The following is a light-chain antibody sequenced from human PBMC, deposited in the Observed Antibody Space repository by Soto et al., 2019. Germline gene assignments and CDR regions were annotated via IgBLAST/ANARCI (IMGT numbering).Light chain of an antibody. V-gene: IGKV3-15*01. CDR1: QTVSNS. CDR3: QQHNSWPLT. Sequence: EIVMTQYPATLSVSPGERATLSCRASQTVSNSLAWYQQKPGQAPRLVFYSSSTRATGVPARFSGSRSGTDFTLTISSLQSEDFAVYYCQQHNSWPLTFGGGTKVETK. J-gene: IGKJ4*01. CDR2: SSS.